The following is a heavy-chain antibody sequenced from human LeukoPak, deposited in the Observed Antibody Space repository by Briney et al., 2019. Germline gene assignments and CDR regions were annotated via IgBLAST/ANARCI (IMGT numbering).Heavy chain of an antibody. D-gene: IGHD7-27*01. CDR3: AKDGGLWVSAHWGDS. CDR1: GFTFRSYN. CDR2: ITTSDGNT. J-gene: IGHJ4*02. V-gene: IGHV3-23*01. Sequence: PGGSLRLSCTASGFTFRSYNMSWVRQAPGKGLEWVSTITTSDGNTYYADSVKGRFTVSRDNSKNTLFLQMNSLRAEDTAVYYCAKDGGLWVSAHWGDSWGRGTLVTVSS.